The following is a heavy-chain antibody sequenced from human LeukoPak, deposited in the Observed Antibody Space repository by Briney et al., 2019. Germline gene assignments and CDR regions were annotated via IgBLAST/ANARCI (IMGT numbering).Heavy chain of an antibody. CDR3: ARPGGYFDWFPFDY. Sequence: PSETLSLTCTVSGGSISGYYWSWVRQPADKGLEWIGRLYSSGTTYYNPSLKSRFTMSVDTSKNQFSLTLRSVTAADTAVYYCARPGGYFDWFPFDYWGQGTLVTVSS. CDR2: LYSSGTT. J-gene: IGHJ4*02. V-gene: IGHV4-4*07. D-gene: IGHD3-9*01. CDR1: GGSISGYY.